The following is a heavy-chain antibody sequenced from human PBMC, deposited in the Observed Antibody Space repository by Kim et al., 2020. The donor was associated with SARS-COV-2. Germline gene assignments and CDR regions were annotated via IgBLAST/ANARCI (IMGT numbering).Heavy chain of an antibody. Sequence: GESLKISCKGSGYSFTSYWIGWVRQMHGKGLEWMGIIYPGDSDTRYSPSFQGQVTISADKSISTAYLQWSSLKASDTAMYYCARHMGPPTGGGGDYASYYYGMDVWGQGTTVTVSS. CDR1: GYSFTSYW. D-gene: IGHD2-21*02. J-gene: IGHJ6*02. V-gene: IGHV5-51*01. CDR2: IYPGDSDT. CDR3: ARHMGPPTGGGGDYASYYYGMDV.